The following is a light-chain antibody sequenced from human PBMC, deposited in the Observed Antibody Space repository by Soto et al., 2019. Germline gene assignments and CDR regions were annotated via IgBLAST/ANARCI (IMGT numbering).Light chain of an antibody. CDR2: GNN. CDR1: SSNIGAGYD. Sequence: QSVLTQPPSLSGAPGQRVTISCTGSSSNIGAGYDVHWYQQLPGTAPKLLIYGNNNRPSGVPDRFSGSKSGTSASLAITGLQAEDEADYYCQSFDSSLSGVVFGGGTKVTVL. CDR3: QSFDSSLSGVV. V-gene: IGLV1-40*01. J-gene: IGLJ2*01.